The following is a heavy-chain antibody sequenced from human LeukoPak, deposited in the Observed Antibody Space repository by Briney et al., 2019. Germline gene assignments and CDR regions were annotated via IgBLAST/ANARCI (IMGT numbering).Heavy chain of an antibody. D-gene: IGHD2-2*01. CDR1: GFSFSDYA. J-gene: IGHJ4*02. CDR3: AKAMKYQLLSHFDY. V-gene: IGHV3-43*02. Sequence: GGSLRLSCAASGFSFSDYAMNWVRQAPGKGLEWVSLISGDGGSTYFADSVKGRFTISRDNSIQSLYLQMNSLRTEDTGLYYCAKAMKYQLLSHFDYWGQGTLVTVSS. CDR2: ISGDGGST.